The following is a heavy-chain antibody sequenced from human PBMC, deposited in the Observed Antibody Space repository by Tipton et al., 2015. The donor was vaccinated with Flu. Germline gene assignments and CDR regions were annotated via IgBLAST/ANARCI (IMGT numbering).Heavy chain of an antibody. CDR2: ISGSGGST. D-gene: IGHD3-22*01. CDR1: GFTFSSYA. V-gene: IGHV3-23*01. Sequence: SLRLSCAASGFTFSSYAMSWVRQAPGKGLEWVSAISGSGGSTYYADSVKGRFTISRDNSKNTLYLQMNSLRAEDTAVYYCAKDYYDSSGQYGGYAFDIWGQGTMVTVSS. CDR3: AKDYYDSSGQYGGYAFDI. J-gene: IGHJ3*02.